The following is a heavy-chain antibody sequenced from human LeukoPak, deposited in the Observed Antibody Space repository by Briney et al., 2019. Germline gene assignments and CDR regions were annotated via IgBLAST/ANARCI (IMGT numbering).Heavy chain of an antibody. CDR3: TTEYCSSTSCYGSLDY. CDR2: IRYDGSNK. D-gene: IGHD2-2*01. CDR1: GFTFSSYG. V-gene: IGHV3-30*02. Sequence: GGSLRLSCAASGFTFSSYGMHWVRQAPGKGLEGVAFIRYDGSNKYYADSVKGRFTISRDNSKNTLYLQMNSLKAEDTAVYYCTTEYCSSTSCYGSLDYWGQGTLVTVSS. J-gene: IGHJ4*02.